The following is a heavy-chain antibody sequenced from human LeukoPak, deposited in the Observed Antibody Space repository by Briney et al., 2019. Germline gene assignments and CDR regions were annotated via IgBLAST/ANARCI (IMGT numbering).Heavy chain of an antibody. V-gene: IGHV4-34*01. Sequence: SETLSLTCAVYGGSFSGYYWSWIRQPPGKGLEWIGEINHSGSTNYNPSLKSRVTISVDTSKNQFSLKLSSVTAADTAVYYCARGGETKSLGAFDIWGQGTMVAVSS. CDR1: GGSFSGYY. J-gene: IGHJ3*02. CDR2: INHSGST. D-gene: IGHD2-8*01. CDR3: ARGGETKSLGAFDI.